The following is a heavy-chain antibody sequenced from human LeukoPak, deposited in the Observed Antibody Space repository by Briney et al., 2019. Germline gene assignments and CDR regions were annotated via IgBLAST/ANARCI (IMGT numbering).Heavy chain of an antibody. V-gene: IGHV4-4*07. Sequence: SETLSLTCTVSGGSISSYYWDWIRQPAGKGLEWIGRIYTSGSTNYNPSLKSRVTMSVDTSKNQFSLKLSSVTAADTAVYYCARGVEQWLVPYFDYWGQGTLVTVSS. CDR2: IYTSGST. CDR1: GGSISSYY. J-gene: IGHJ4*02. CDR3: ARGVEQWLVPYFDY. D-gene: IGHD6-19*01.